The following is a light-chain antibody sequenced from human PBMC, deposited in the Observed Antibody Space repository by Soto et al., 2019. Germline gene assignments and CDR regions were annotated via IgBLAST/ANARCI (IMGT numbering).Light chain of an antibody. J-gene: IGKJ5*01. CDR1: QGISSY. CDR2: AAS. Sequence: AIRMTQSSSSLSASTGDRVTITCRASQGISSYLAWYQQKPGKAPKLLIYAASTLRSGVPSRFSGGGSGTEFTLTISSLQPDDFATYYCQQYNTYSTFGQGTRLDI. V-gene: IGKV1-8*01. CDR3: QQYNTYST.